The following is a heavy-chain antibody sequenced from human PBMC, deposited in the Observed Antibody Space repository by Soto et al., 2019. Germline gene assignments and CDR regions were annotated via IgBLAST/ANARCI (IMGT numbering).Heavy chain of an antibody. CDR2: ISSNGVGT. V-gene: IGHV3-64*01. D-gene: IGHD6-6*01. CDR3: ARRARPDFYYMDV. CDR1: GFTFSSYA. J-gene: IGHJ6*03. Sequence: GGSLRLSCAASGFTFSSYAMSWARQAPGKGLEYVSGISSNGVGTYYANSVQGRFTISRDNPKNTVYLQMGSLRPEDMAVYYCARRARPDFYYMDVWGKGTTVTVSS.